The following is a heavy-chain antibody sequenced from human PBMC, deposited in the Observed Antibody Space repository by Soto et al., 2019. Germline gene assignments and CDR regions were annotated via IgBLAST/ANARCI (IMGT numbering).Heavy chain of an antibody. D-gene: IGHD3-3*01. CDR2: ISADGSKK. J-gene: IGHJ4*02. Sequence: QVQLVESGGGVVQPGRSLRLSCAASGFTFSRCTMHWVRQTPGTGLEWVAVISADGSKKYYADSVKGRFTISRDNSENTLYFEMNSLRAEDTAVYYCVRDGGRSGYGDYWGQGTLVSVSS. CDR3: VRDGGRSGYGDY. CDR1: GFTFSRCT. V-gene: IGHV3-30*19.